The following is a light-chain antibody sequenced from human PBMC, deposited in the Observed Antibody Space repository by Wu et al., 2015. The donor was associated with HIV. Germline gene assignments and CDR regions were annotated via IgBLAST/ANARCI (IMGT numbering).Light chain of an antibody. J-gene: IGKJ1*01. CDR3: HQYESRYRT. V-gene: IGKV1-5*03. CDR2: KAS. Sequence: DIQMTQSPSTLSARVGDRVTITCRASQNINMWLAWHQQKPGRAPKRLIFKASTLDGWVPSRFSGTGSGTEFNLTINSPQPEDFATYYCHQYESRYRTFGQGTKVEIK. CDR1: QNINMW.